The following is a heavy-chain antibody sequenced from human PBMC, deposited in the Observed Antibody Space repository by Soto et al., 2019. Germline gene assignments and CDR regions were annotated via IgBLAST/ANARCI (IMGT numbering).Heavy chain of an antibody. CDR3: AKELIAVAGLDYYYGMDV. CDR2: ISYDGSNK. D-gene: IGHD6-19*01. J-gene: IGHJ6*02. Sequence: GGSLRLSCAASGFTFSSYGMHWVRQAPGKGLEWVAVISYDGSNKYYADSVKGRFTISRDNSKNTLYLQMNSLRAEDTAVYYCAKELIAVAGLDYYYGMDVWGQGTTVTVSS. CDR1: GFTFSSYG. V-gene: IGHV3-30*18.